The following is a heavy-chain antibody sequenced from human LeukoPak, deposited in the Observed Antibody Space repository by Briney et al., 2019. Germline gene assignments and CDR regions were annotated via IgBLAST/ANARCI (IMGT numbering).Heavy chain of an antibody. CDR3: AKDGVPSRWFGRNYLDY. CDR2: IRYDGTNK. CDR1: GFTFSSYG. V-gene: IGHV3-30*02. J-gene: IGHJ4*02. Sequence: GGSLRLSCAASGFTFSSYGMHWVRQAPGKGLEWVAFIRYDGTNKYYADSVKGRFTISRDNYKNTLYLKMNNLRAEDTAVYYCAKDGVPSRWFGRNYLDYWGQGTRVTVSS. D-gene: IGHD3-10*01.